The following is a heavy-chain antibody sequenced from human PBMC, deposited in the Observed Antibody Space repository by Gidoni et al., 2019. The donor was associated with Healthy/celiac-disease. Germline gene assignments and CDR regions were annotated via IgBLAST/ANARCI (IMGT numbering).Heavy chain of an antibody. V-gene: IGHV4-34*01. D-gene: IGHD2-15*01. CDR2: INHSGST. CDR1: GGSFRGYS. CDR3: ARGRYCSGGSCYSRRAYFDY. Sequence: QVQLQQWGAGLLKPPETLSLTCAVHGGSFRGYSCSWISQPPGTGLEWIGEINHSGSTNYNPSLTSLVTISVDTSKNQFSLKLSSVTAADTAVYYCARGRYCSGGSCYSRRAYFDYWGQGTLVTVSS. J-gene: IGHJ4*02.